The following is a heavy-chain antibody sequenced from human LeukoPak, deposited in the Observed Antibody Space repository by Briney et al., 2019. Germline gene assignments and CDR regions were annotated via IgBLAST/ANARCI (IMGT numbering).Heavy chain of an antibody. D-gene: IGHD1-20*01. CDR2: IKEDGSEK. Sequence: GGSLRLSCAASGFTFSSSWMSWVRQAPGKELEWVANIKEDGSEKYYVDSVKGRFTISRDNAKNSLFLQMNSLRAEDTAVYYCARDSNWNGADYWRPGTLVTVSS. CDR1: GFTFSSSW. V-gene: IGHV3-7*01. J-gene: IGHJ4*02. CDR3: ARDSNWNGADY.